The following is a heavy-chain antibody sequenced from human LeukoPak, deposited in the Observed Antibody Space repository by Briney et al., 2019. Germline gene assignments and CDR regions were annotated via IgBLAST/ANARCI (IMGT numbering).Heavy chain of an antibody. J-gene: IGHJ3*02. CDR1: GVTFSGYS. CDR2: ITATSLHI. Sequence: PGGSLRLSCAASGVTFSGYSMNWVHQAPGKGLEWVSAITATSLHIYYADSVKGRFTISRDNAKNSLYLQMNGLRVEDTALYYCARVRSVGGNPHAFNIWGQGTMVTVSS. D-gene: IGHD4-23*01. V-gene: IGHV3-21*01. CDR3: ARVRSVGGNPHAFNI.